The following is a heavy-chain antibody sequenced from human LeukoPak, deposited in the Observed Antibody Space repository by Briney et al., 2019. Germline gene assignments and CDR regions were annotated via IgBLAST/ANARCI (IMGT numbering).Heavy chain of an antibody. Sequence: SETLSLTCAVYGGSFSGYYWSWIRQPPGKGLEWIGEINHSGSTNYNPSLKSRVTISVDTSKNQFSLKLSSVTAADTAVYYCARGGGHHSRGGRPYHYDSSGYSYTFDYWGQGTLVTVSS. D-gene: IGHD3-22*01. CDR2: INHSGST. CDR1: GGSFSGYY. J-gene: IGHJ4*02. V-gene: IGHV4-34*01. CDR3: ARGGGHHSRGGRPYHYDSSGYSYTFDY.